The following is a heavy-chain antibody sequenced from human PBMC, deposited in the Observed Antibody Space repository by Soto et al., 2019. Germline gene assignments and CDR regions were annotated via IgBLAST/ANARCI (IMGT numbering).Heavy chain of an antibody. CDR3: AGINFYGSGSFWFDP. Sequence: SXTLALTCAVSCGSMSSSNWWSLVRQPPGKGLEWIGEVYHTGSTNYNPSLKSRVTMSLDKSKNQFSLRLISVTAADTAVYFCAGINFYGSGSFWFDPWGQGTLVTVYS. V-gene: IGHV4-4*02. D-gene: IGHD3-10*01. CDR1: CGSMSSSNW. CDR2: VYHTGST. J-gene: IGHJ5*02.